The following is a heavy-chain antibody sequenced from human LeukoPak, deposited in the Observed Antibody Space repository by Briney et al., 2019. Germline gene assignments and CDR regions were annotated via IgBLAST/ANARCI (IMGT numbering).Heavy chain of an antibody. CDR1: GYTFTNYG. CDR3: ARDGGNSGGANSP. D-gene: IGHD4-23*01. Sequence: ASVKVSCKASGYTFTNYGVTWVRQAPGQGLEWMGWISGSNGNTKYAQKVQGRVTMTTDTSTTTAYMELRNLTSDDTAVYYCARDGGNSGGANSPWGQGTLVTVSS. CDR2: ISGSNGNT. J-gene: IGHJ5*02. V-gene: IGHV1-18*01.